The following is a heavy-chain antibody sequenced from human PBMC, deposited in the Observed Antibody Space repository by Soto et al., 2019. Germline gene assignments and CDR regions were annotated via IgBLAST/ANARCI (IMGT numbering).Heavy chain of an antibody. D-gene: IGHD2-15*01. CDR2: IKDGGST. CDR1: GGSFTGYY. V-gene: IGHV4-34*01. J-gene: IGHJ4*02. Sequence: QVQLQQWGAGLLKPSETLSLTCAVNGGSFTGYYWSWVRQAPGKGLEWIGEIKDGGSTNYNPSLRSRVTTSADTSKKQFSLKGTSVTAADTAVYYCARGQEGVVATHWDQGTLVTVSS. CDR3: ARGQEGVVATH.